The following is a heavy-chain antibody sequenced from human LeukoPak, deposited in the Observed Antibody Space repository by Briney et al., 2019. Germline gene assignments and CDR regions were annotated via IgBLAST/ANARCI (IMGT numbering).Heavy chain of an antibody. J-gene: IGHJ6*02. V-gene: IGHV1-8*01. Sequence: ASVKVSCKASGYTFTSYDINWVRQATGQGLEWMGWMNPNSGNTCYAQKFQGRVTMTRNTSISTAYMELSSLRSEDTAVYYCANMYSRGPMDVWGQGTTVTVSS. CDR2: MNPNSGNT. CDR1: GYTFTSYD. CDR3: ANMYSRGPMDV. D-gene: IGHD6-19*01.